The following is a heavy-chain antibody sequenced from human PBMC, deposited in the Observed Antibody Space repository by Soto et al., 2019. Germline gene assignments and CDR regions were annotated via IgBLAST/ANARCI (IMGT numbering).Heavy chain of an antibody. J-gene: IGHJ4*02. CDR2: ISYDGSNK. CDR1: GFTFSSYG. D-gene: IGHD6-19*01. Sequence: QVQLVESGGGVVQPGRSLRLSCAASGFTFSSYGMHWVRQAPGKGLEWVAVISYDGSNKYYADSVKGRFTISRDNSKNTLYLQMNSLRAEDTAVYYCAKARESSGWIFDYWCQGTLVTVSS. V-gene: IGHV3-30*18. CDR3: AKARESSGWIFDY.